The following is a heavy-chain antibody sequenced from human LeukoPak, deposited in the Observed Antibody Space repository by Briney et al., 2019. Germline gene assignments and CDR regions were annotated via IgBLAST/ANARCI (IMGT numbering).Heavy chain of an antibody. D-gene: IGHD6-19*01. CDR3: ARTSDTSGSYSGGHI. J-gene: IGHJ3*02. CDR2: VHYRGST. V-gene: IGHV4-59*01. Sequence: SETLSLTCTVSGGSINNYFWSWIRQPPGKGLEWIGYVHYRGSTKYNPSLKSRVTILVDTSKNQFSLRLTSVTGADTAKYYCARTSDTSGSYSGGHIWGQGTLVTVSA. CDR1: GGSINNYF.